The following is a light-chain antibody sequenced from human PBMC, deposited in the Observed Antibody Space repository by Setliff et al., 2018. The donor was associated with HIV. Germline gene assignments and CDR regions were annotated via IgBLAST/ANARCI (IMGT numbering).Light chain of an antibody. CDR3: SSYTNSNSYV. V-gene: IGLV2-14*01. Sequence: QSVLAQPASVSGSPGQSITMSCTGTSSDVGGYNYVSWYQHHPGKAPKLMIYEVTNRPSGVSSRFSGSKSGNTASLTIFGLQAEDEADYYCSSYTNSNSYVFGTGTKSPS. CDR1: SSDVGGYNY. J-gene: IGLJ1*01. CDR2: EVT.